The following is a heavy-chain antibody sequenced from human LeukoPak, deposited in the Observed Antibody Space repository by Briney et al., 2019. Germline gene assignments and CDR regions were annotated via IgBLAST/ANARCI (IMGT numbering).Heavy chain of an antibody. CDR1: GYTLTELS. CDR2: FDPEDGET. V-gene: IGHV1-24*01. Sequence: ASVTVSCKVSGYTLTELSMHWVRQAPGKGLEWMGGFDPEDGETIYAQKFQGRVTMTEDTSTDTAYMELSSLRSEDTAVYYCATAAPGYCSGGSCRPKFDYWGQGTLVTVSS. D-gene: IGHD2-15*01. CDR3: ATAAPGYCSGGSCRPKFDY. J-gene: IGHJ4*02.